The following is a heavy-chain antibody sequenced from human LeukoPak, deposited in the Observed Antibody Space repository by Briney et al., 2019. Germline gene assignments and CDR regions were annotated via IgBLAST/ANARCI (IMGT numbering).Heavy chain of an antibody. CDR1: GFSFSTSW. Sequence: PGGSLRLSCAASGFSFSTSWMHWVRQAPGKGLVWVSRIHSDGIGTTYADSVKGRFTISRDNAKNSLYLQMNSLRAEDTAVYYCARDGRYRDGYNPFDYWGQGTLVTVSS. V-gene: IGHV3-74*03. D-gene: IGHD5-24*01. CDR2: IHSDGIGT. CDR3: ARDGRYRDGYNPFDY. J-gene: IGHJ4*02.